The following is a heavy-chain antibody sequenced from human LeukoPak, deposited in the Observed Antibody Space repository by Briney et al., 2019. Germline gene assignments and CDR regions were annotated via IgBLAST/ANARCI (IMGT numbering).Heavy chain of an antibody. Sequence: PSETLSLTCTVSGGSISSSRYYGGWIRRPPGKGLEWIGSIYYSGSTYYNPSLKSRVTISVDTSKNQFSLKLSSVTAADTAVYYCARLGSAAAGSRYFDYWGQGTLVTVSS. CDR2: IYYSGST. CDR3: ARLGSAAAGSRYFDY. V-gene: IGHV4-39*01. CDR1: GGSISSSRYY. J-gene: IGHJ4*02. D-gene: IGHD6-13*01.